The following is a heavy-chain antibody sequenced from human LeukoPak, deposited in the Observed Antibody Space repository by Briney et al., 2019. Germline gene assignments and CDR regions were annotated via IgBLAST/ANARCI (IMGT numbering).Heavy chain of an antibody. Sequence: VASVKVSCKASGYTFTSYDINWVRQAPGQGLEWMGWINPNSGKTGYAQKFQGTVTMTRNTSISTAYMELSSLRSEDTAVYYCARDVIGYYYYYMDGWGKGTTVTVSS. CDR3: ARDVIGYYYYYMDG. J-gene: IGHJ6*03. V-gene: IGHV1-8*01. CDR1: GYTFTSYD. CDR2: INPNSGKT.